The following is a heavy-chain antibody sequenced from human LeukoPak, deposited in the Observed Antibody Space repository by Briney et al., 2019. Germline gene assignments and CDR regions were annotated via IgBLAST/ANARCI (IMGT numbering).Heavy chain of an antibody. CDR1: GFTFSSYA. Sequence: GSLRLSCAASGFTFSSYAMSWVRQAPGKGLEWVSAISGSGGSTYYADSVKGRFTISRDNSKNTLYLQMNSLRAEDTAVYYCAKDGGGYYDSSGPKDAFDIWGQGTMVTVSS. CDR2: ISGSGGST. CDR3: AKDGGGYYDSSGPKDAFDI. D-gene: IGHD3-22*01. J-gene: IGHJ3*02. V-gene: IGHV3-23*01.